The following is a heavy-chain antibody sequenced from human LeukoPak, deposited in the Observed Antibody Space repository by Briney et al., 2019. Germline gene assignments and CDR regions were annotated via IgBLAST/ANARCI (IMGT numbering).Heavy chain of an antibody. V-gene: IGHV1-2*02. J-gene: IGHJ4*02. CDR3: TRDLEEYYYDSSSYYFDY. CDR1: GYTFTGYY. CDR2: INPNSGGT. D-gene: IGHD3-22*01. Sequence: GASVKVSCKASGYTFTGYYMHWVRQAPGQGLEWMGWINPNSGGTNYAQKFQGRVTMTRDTSISTAYTEPSRLRSDDTAVYYCTRDLEEYYYDSSSYYFDYWGQGTLVTVSS.